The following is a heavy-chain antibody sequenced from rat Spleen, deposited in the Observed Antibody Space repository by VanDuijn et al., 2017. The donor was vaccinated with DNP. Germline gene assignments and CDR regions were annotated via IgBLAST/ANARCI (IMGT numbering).Heavy chain of an antibody. D-gene: IGHD1-2*01. Sequence: EVQLVESGGGLVQPGRSLKLSCAASGFTFSNYDMAWVRQAPTTGLEWVASISTSGSRTYYPDSVKGRFTISRDNAKSTLYLQMDSLRSEDTATYYCATQQLYAMDAWGQGTSVTVSS. CDR1: GFTFSNYD. J-gene: IGHJ4*01. V-gene: IGHV5-25*01. CDR2: ISTSGSRT. CDR3: ATQQLYAMDA.